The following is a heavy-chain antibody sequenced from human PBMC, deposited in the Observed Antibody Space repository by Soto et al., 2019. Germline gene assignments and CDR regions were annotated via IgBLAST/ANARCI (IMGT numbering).Heavy chain of an antibody. D-gene: IGHD2-15*01. CDR2: IDYNGVT. CDR1: GGSIYRSGSY. J-gene: IGHJ4*02. CDR3: GKVLVGATGHTDSDS. V-gene: IGHV4-39*01. Sequence: ETLSLTCTVSGGSIYRSGSYWGWIRQPPGRGLEWIGNIDYNGVTYSNPSLKSRVTISRDTSKNQFSLKLTSVTAADKALYYCGKVLVGATGHTDSDSWGPGTLVTVSS.